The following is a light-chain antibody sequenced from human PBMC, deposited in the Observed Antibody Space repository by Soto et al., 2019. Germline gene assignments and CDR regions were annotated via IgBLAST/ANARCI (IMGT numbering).Light chain of an antibody. CDR3: NSYTTNSNRV. CDR1: SSNIGYNA. Sequence: QAVVTQPPSASGTPGQRVTLSCSGSSSNIGYNAVNWYQQLPGTAPKLLMHGNSQRPSGVPDRFSGSKSGTSASLAISGLRTEDEADYYCNSYTTNSNRVFGTGTKLTVL. CDR2: GNS. V-gene: IGLV1-44*01. J-gene: IGLJ1*01.